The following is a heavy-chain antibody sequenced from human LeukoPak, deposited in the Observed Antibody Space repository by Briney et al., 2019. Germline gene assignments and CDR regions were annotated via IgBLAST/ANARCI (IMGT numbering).Heavy chain of an antibody. J-gene: IGHJ4*02. D-gene: IGHD4-11*01. CDR2: INTNTGNP. CDR3: ARATVTTAERNDY. CDR1: GYTFSSYV. Sequence: GASVKVSCKASGYTFSSYVMNWVRQAPGQGLEWMGWINTNTGNPTYAQGFTGRFVFSLDTSVSTAYLQTSSLKAEDTAVYYCARATVTTAERNDYWGQGTLVTVSS. V-gene: IGHV7-4-1*02.